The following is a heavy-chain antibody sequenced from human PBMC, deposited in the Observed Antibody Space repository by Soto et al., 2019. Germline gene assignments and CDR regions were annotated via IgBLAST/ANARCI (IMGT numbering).Heavy chain of an antibody. V-gene: IGHV4-59*01. J-gene: IGHJ6*02. CDR3: ARVGATYLYYYGMDV. Sequence: SSETLSLTCTVSGGSISSYYWSWIRQPPGKGLEWIGYIYYSGSTNYNPSLQGRVTMTTDTSTSTAYMELRSLRSDDTAVYYCARVGATYLYYYGMDVWGQGTTVTVSS. CDR2: IYYSGST. D-gene: IGHD1-26*01. CDR1: GGSISSYY.